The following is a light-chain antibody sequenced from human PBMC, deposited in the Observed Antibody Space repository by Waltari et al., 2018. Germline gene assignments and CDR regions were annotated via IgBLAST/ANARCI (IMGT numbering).Light chain of an antibody. V-gene: IGKV2-28*01. CDR1: QGLLHSNGYNY. CDR3: MQALQTQVT. J-gene: IGKJ4*01. Sequence: DIVMTQSPLSLPVTPGEPASISCRSSQGLLHSNGYNYLDWYLQKPGQSPQLLIYLGSNRASGVPDRFSGSGSGTDFTLKISRVEAEDVGVYYCMQALQTQVTFGGGTKVEIK. CDR2: LGS.